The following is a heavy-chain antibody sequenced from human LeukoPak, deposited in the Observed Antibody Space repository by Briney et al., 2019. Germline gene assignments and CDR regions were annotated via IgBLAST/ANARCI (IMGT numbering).Heavy chain of an antibody. CDR2: MNPNSGNT. CDR1: GYTFTSYD. D-gene: IGHD6-19*01. J-gene: IGHJ4*02. V-gene: IGHV1-8*01. CDR3: ASSGGGTSGWHY. Sequence: ASVKVSCKASGYTFTSYDINWVRQATGQGLEWMGWMNPNSGNTGYAQKFQGRVTMTRNASISTAYMELSSLRSEDTAVYYCASSGGGTSGWHYWGQGTLVTVSS.